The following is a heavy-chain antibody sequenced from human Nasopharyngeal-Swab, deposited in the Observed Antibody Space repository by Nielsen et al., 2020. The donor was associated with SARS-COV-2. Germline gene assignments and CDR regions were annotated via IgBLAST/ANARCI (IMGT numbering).Heavy chain of an antibody. D-gene: IGHD5-12*01. CDR2: IYYSVST. CDR3: ARESGGDSGWFDP. Sequence: SDTLSPTCTLSGCSISSYYWSWIRQPPGKGLEWIGYIYYSVSTNYNPSLKSRVTISVDTSKNQFSLKLSSVTAADTAVYYCARESGGDSGWFDPWGQGTLVTVSS. V-gene: IGHV4-59*01. CDR1: GCSISSYY. J-gene: IGHJ5*02.